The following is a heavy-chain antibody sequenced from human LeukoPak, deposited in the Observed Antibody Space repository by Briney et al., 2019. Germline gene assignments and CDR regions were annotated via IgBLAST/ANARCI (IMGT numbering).Heavy chain of an antibody. J-gene: IGHJ4*02. CDR3: ARDAGNHYDFWNIYYYDS. Sequence: ASVKVSCKASGYSFTDYYIHWVRQAPGQGLEWMGWISPSSGGTNYAHRFQGTITMTRDTSINTAYMEVASLRSDDTAVYYCARDAGNHYDFWNIYYYDSWGQGTLVTVSS. CDR1: GYSFTDYY. D-gene: IGHD3-3*01. V-gene: IGHV1-2*02. CDR2: ISPSSGGT.